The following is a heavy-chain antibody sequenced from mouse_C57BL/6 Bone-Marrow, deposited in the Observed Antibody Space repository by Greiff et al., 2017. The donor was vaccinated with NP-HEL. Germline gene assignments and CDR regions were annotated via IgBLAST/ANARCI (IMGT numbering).Heavy chain of an antibody. CDR1: GYTFTSYW. Sequence: QVQLQQPGAELVKPGASVKLSCKASGYTFTSYWMHWVKQRPGQGLEWIGMIHPNSGSTNYNEKFKSKATLTVDKSSSTAYMQLSSLTSEDSAVSYCASTARAAWFAYWGQGTLVTVSA. CDR3: ASTARAAWFAY. V-gene: IGHV1-64*01. J-gene: IGHJ3*01. CDR2: IHPNSGST. D-gene: IGHD3-1*01.